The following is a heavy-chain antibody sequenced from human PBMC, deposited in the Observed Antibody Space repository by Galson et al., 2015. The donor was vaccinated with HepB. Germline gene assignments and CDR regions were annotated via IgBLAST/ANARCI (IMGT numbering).Heavy chain of an antibody. J-gene: IGHJ4*02. CDR1: GDSVSSNLAA. V-gene: IGHV6-1*01. CDR2: TYYRSKWYN. D-gene: IGHD6-6*01. CDR3: AREKVWSSSSTPFDY. Sequence: CAISGDSVSSNLAAWDWIRQSPSRGLERLGRTYYRSKWYNDYAVSVKSRITINPDTSKNQFSLQLNSVTPEDTAVYYCAREKVWSSSSTPFDYWGQGTLVTVSS.